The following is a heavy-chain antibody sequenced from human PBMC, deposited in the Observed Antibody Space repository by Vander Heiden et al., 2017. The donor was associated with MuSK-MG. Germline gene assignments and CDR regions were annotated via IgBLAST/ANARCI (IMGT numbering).Heavy chain of an antibody. CDR3: ARDCSGGSCYFSHHWFDP. Sequence: QVQLVQSGAEVKKPGSSGKVYCKASGGPFSSYAISWVRQAPGQGLEWMGGIIPIFGTAKYAQKFQGRVTITADKSASTAYMGLSSLRSEDTAVYYCARDCSGGSCYFSHHWFDPWGQGTLVTVSS. CDR1: GGPFSSYA. D-gene: IGHD2-15*01. J-gene: IGHJ5*02. V-gene: IGHV1-69*06. CDR2: IIPIFGTA.